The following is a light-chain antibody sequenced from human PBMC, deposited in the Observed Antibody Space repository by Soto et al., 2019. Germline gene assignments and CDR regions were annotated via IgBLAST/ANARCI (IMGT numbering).Light chain of an antibody. CDR2: GAS. CDR3: QQYGSSPWT. CDR1: QSVSSSY. J-gene: IGKJ1*01. Sequence: EIVLTQSPGTLSLSPGERATLSCRASQSVSSSYLAWYQQKPGQAPRLLIYGASTRATDIPDRFSGSGSGTDFTLTISRLEPKDFAVYYCQQYGSSPWTFGQGTKVEIK. V-gene: IGKV3-20*01.